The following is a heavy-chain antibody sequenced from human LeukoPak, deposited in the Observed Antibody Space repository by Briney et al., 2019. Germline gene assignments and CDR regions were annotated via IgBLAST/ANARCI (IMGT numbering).Heavy chain of an antibody. D-gene: IGHD3-10*01. Sequence: ASVKVSCKASGYTFTSYDINWVRQATGQGLEWMGWMNPNSGNTGYAQKFQGRVTMTRNTSISTAYMELSSLRSEDTAVYYCARGIRGLGKLLWFGSSYYYYYMDVWGKGTTVTISS. CDR3: ARGIRGLGKLLWFGSSYYYYYMDV. J-gene: IGHJ6*03. CDR1: GYTFTSYD. CDR2: MNPNSGNT. V-gene: IGHV1-8*01.